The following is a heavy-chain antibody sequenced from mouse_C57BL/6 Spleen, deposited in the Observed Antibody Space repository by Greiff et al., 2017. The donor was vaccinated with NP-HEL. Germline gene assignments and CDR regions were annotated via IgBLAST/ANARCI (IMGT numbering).Heavy chain of an antibody. CDR3: ARDSSFYYFDY. CDR1: GFTFSDYY. D-gene: IGHD1-1*01. CDR2: INYDGSST. Sequence: EVNLVESEGGLVQPGSSMKLSCTASGFTFSDYYMAWVRQVPEKGLEWVANINYDGSSTYYLDSLKSRFIISRDNAKNILYLQMSSLKSEDTATYYCARDSSFYYFDYWGQGTTLTVSS. J-gene: IGHJ2*01. V-gene: IGHV5-16*01.